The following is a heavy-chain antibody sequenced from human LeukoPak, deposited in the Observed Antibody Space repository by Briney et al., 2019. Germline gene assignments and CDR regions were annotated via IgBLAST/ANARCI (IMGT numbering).Heavy chain of an antibody. CDR1: GGSISSSGYY. V-gene: IGHV4-39*07. Sequence: SETLSLTCTVSGGSISSSGYYWGWIRQPPGKGLEWIGNINYSGSSYYNPSLKSRVTISVDTSKNQFSLKLSSVTAADTAVYYCASLRIAVAGTGYFDYWGQGTLVTVSS. CDR3: ASLRIAVAGTGYFDY. D-gene: IGHD6-19*01. CDR2: INYSGSS. J-gene: IGHJ4*02.